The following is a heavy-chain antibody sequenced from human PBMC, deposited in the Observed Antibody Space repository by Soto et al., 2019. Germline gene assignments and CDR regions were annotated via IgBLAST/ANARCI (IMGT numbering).Heavy chain of an antibody. J-gene: IGHJ6*02. CDR1: GYSFTSYW. CDR2: IYPFYSDT. CDR3: ARPGYDSSGMDV. V-gene: IGHV5-51*01. D-gene: IGHD3-22*01. Sequence: GESLKISCKGSGYSFTSYWIFWVRQMPVKGLEFMGIIYPFYSDTRYSPSFQGHVTISSYNSISTSYLQLSGLKASDTAMYYCARPGYDSSGMDVWGQGTTVTVSS.